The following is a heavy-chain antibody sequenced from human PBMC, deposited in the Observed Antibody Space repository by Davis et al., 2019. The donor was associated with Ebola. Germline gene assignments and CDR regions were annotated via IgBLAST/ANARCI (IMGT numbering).Heavy chain of an antibody. D-gene: IGHD1-26*01. Sequence: PGGSLRLSCAASGFTFSSYAMSWVRQPPGKGLEWVSLITGDGDRTYYADSVKGRFTIFRDNSKNSLFLQMLGLTTEDTGIYYCANRDLSGKDFSQWGQGTLVTVSS. CDR3: ANRDLSGKDFSQ. V-gene: IGHV3-43*02. J-gene: IGHJ4*02. CDR2: ITGDGDRT. CDR1: GFTFSSYA.